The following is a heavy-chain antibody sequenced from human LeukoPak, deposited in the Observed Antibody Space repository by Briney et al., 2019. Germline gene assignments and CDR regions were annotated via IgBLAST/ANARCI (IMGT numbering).Heavy chain of an antibody. J-gene: IGHJ4*02. CDR2: IYYSGST. CDR3: ASLKSDCGDYTGYPDY. CDR1: GGSFSGYY. V-gene: IGHV4-34*01. Sequence: PSETLSLTCAVYGGSFSGYYWSWIRQPPGKGLEWIGSIYYSGSTYYNPSLKSRVTISVDTSKNQFSLKLSSVTAADTAVYYCASLKSDCGDYTGYPDYWGQGTLVTVSS. D-gene: IGHD4-17*01.